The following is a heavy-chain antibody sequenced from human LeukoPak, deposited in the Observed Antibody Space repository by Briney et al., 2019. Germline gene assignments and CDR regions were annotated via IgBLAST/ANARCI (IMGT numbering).Heavy chain of an antibody. V-gene: IGHV3-21*01. CDR2: ISSSSSYI. Sequence: GGSLRLSCAASGFTFSSYSMNWVRQAPGKGLEWVSSISSSSSYIYYADSVKGRFTISRDNAKNSLYLQMNSLRAEDTAVYYCARDGLYYYGSGSYEYYGMDVWGQGTTVTVSS. CDR1: GFTFSSYS. D-gene: IGHD3-10*01. J-gene: IGHJ6*02. CDR3: ARDGLYYYGSGSYEYYGMDV.